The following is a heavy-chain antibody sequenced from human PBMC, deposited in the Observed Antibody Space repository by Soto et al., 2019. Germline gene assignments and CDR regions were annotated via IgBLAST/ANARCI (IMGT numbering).Heavy chain of an antibody. V-gene: IGHV3-30*18. Sequence: GGSLRLSCAASGFTFSSYGMHWVRQAPGKGLEWVAVISYDGSNKYYADSVKGRFTISRDNSKNTLYLQMNSLRAEDTAVYYCAKCPGPSAGYFDYWGQGTLVTVSS. CDR3: AKCPGPSAGYFDY. CDR1: GFTFSSYG. D-gene: IGHD6-19*01. J-gene: IGHJ4*02. CDR2: ISYDGSNK.